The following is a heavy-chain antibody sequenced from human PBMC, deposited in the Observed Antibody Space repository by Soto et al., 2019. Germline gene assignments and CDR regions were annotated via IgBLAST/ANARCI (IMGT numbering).Heavy chain of an antibody. V-gene: IGHV3-9*01. CDR2: ISRNSGSI. CDR3: AKDAPTVLYRMDF. CDR1: GFTFDDYA. J-gene: IGHJ6*02. Sequence: EVQLVESGGGLVQPGKSLRLSCAASGFTFDDYAMHWVRQAPGKGLEWVSGISRNSGSIGYADSVKGRFTISRDNAVYSLYLQMNSLRTDDKALYYCAKDAPTVLYRMDFWGQGTTVTVSS. D-gene: IGHD2-2*02.